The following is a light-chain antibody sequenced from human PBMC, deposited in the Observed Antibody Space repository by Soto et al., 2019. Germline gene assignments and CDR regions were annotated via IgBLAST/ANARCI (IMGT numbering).Light chain of an antibody. CDR1: QSISSW. CDR3: QQYYSYWT. J-gene: IGKJ1*01. Sequence: KQMTQSPSTLSASKGDRVTITCRASQSISSWLAWYQQKPGKAPKILIYDASSLESGVPSRFSGSGSGTEFTLTISSLQPGDFATYYCQQYYSYWTFGQGSKVDI. V-gene: IGKV1-5*01. CDR2: DAS.